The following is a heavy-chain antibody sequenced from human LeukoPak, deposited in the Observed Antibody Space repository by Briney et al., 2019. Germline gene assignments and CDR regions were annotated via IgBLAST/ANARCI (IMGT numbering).Heavy chain of an antibody. Sequence: GASVKVSCKASGYTFTDYYMHWARQAPGQGLEWMGWINPNSGGTDYAQKFQGRVTMTRDTSISTAYMELSRLRSDDTAVYYCATDYGHYESGYWGQGTLVTVSS. CDR3: ATDYGHYESGY. D-gene: IGHD4-17*01. CDR1: GYTFTDYY. V-gene: IGHV1-2*02. J-gene: IGHJ4*02. CDR2: INPNSGGT.